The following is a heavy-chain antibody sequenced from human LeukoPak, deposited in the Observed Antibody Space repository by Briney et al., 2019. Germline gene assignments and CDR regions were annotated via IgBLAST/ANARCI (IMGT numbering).Heavy chain of an antibody. D-gene: IGHD2-2*01. J-gene: IGHJ4*02. CDR2: IYYSGST. CDR1: GGSFSGYY. CDR3: ARQMGVVPAAGAGFDY. Sequence: KPSETLSLTCAVYGGSFSGYYWSWIRQPPGKGLEWIGSIYYSGSTYYNPSLKSRVTISVDTSKNQFSLKLSSVTAADTAVYYCARQMGVVPAAGAGFDYWGQGTLVTVSS. V-gene: IGHV4-34*01.